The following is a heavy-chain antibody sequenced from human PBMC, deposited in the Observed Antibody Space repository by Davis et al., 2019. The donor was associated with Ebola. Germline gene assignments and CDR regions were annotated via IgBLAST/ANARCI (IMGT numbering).Heavy chain of an antibody. CDR1: GCPISSYY. D-gene: IGHD6-13*01. CDR2: IYYSGST. CDR3: ARLTAAPGNYYYYYGMDV. V-gene: IGHV4-59*08. Sequence: SETLSLTCTVSGCPISSYYWSWIRQPPGKGLEWIGYIYYSGSTNYNPAPKSRVTISVDTSKNQFSLKLSSVTAADTAVYYCARLTAAPGNYYYYYGMDVWGQGTTVTASS. J-gene: IGHJ6*02.